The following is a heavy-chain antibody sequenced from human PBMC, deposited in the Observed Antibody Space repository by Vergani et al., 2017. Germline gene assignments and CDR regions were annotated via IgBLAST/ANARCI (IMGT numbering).Heavy chain of an antibody. V-gene: IGHV4-61*02. D-gene: IGHD4-17*01. CDR1: GGSISSGSYY. J-gene: IGHJ4*02. Sequence: QVQLQESGPGLVKPSQTLSLTCTVSGGSISSGSYYWSWIRQPAGKGLEWIGGIYTSGSTNYNPSLKSRVTISVDTSKNQFSLKLSSVTAADTAVYYCARETYGDYYIDYWGQGTLVTVSS. CDR2: IYTSGST. CDR3: ARETYGDYYIDY.